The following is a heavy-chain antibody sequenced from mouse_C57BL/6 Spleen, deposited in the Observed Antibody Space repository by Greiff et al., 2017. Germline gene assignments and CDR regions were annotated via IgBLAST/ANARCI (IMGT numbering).Heavy chain of an antibody. J-gene: IGHJ2*01. V-gene: IGHV5-17*01. CDR2: ISSGSSTI. CDR3: ARRYYGSSYDYFDY. Sequence: EVQVVESGGGLVKPGGSLKLSCAASGFTFSDYGMHWVRQAPEKGLEWVAYISSGSSTIYYADTVKGRFTISRDNAKNTLFLQMTSLRSEDTAMYYCARRYYGSSYDYFDYWGQGTTLTVSS. CDR1: GFTFSDYG. D-gene: IGHD1-1*01.